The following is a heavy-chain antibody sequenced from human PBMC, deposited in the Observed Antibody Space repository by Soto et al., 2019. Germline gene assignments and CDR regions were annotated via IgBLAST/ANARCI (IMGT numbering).Heavy chain of an antibody. CDR2: MNPNSGNT. D-gene: IGHD3-10*01. V-gene: IGHV1-8*01. CDR3: ARVWGLWGSGSYYNPTPMDV. CDR1: GYTFTSYD. Sequence: ASVKVSCKASGYTFTSYDINWVRQATGQGLEWMGWMNPNSGNTGYAQKFQGRVTMTRNTSISTAYMELSSLRSEDTAVYYCARVWGLWGSGSYYNPTPMDVRGKGTTVTVSS. J-gene: IGHJ6*03.